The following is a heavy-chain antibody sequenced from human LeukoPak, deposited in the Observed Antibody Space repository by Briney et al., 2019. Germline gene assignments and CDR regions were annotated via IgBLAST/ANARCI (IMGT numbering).Heavy chain of an antibody. CDR1: GFTFNTYS. Sequence: GGSLRLSCAASGFTFNTYSMNWVRQAPGKGLEWVSSITSSSSYIYYADSVKGRFTISRDNSKNSLYLQMNSLRAEDTAVYYCAGGLWYASGSDYWGQGTLVTVSS. J-gene: IGHJ4*02. D-gene: IGHD3-10*01. CDR3: AGGLWYASGSDY. CDR2: ITSSSSYI. V-gene: IGHV3-21*01.